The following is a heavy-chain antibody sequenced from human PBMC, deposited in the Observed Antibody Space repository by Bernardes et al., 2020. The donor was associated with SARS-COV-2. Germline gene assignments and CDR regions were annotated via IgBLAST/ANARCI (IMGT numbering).Heavy chain of an antibody. V-gene: IGHV4-34*01. CDR1: GGSITDYY. Sequence: SETLYLTCAVIGGSITDYYWSWIRQSPGEGLEWIGEVNESGSTAYNPSLESRVTISVDTSKNLFSLKVTPVTAADTAVYYCARGGSPRWGSTSCYSCDSGYWFHPWGQGTLVTVSS. CDR2: VNESGST. CDR3: ARGGSPRWGSTSCYSCDSGYWFHP. J-gene: IGHJ5*02. D-gene: IGHD2-2*01.